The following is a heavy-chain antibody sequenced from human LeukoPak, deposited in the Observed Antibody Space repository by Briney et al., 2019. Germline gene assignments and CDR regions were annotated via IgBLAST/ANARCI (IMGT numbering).Heavy chain of an antibody. D-gene: IGHD3-10*01. Sequence: SETLSLTCAVYGGSFSGYYWSWIRQPPGKGLEWIGEINHSGSTYYNPSLKSRVTISVDTSKNQFSLKLRSVTAADTAVYYCAREVLSMVRGVIPKEAWGWFDPWGQGTLVTVSS. CDR1: GGSFSGYY. J-gene: IGHJ5*02. CDR2: INHSGST. CDR3: AREVLSMVRGVIPKEAWGWFDP. V-gene: IGHV4-34*01.